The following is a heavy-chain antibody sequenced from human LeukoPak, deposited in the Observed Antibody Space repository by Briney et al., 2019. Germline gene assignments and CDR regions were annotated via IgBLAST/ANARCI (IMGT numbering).Heavy chain of an antibody. V-gene: IGHV3-30*02. J-gene: IGHJ4*02. Sequence: GGALRLSCVASGFTFSYFGMHWVRQAPGKGLEWGAFIRYDGSNEYYAESVKGRFTISRDNSKNTLYLQMNSLRVEDTAAYYCAKIEGKYQLANIPDSWGQGTLVTVSS. CDR1: GFTFSYFG. CDR3: AKIEGKYQLANIPDS. CDR2: IRYDGSNE. D-gene: IGHD2-2*01.